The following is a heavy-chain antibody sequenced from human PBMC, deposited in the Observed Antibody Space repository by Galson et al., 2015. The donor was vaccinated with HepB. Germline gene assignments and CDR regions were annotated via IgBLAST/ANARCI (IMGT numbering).Heavy chain of an antibody. CDR3: ARRRTTVTEDDYYYYYYMDV. J-gene: IGHJ6*03. V-gene: IGHV1-8*01. Sequence: SVKVSCKASGYTFTSYDINWVRQATGQGLGWMGWMNPNSGNTGYAQKFQGRVTMTRNTSISTAYMELSSLRSEDTAVYYCARRRTTVTEDDYYYYYYMDVWGKGTTVTVSS. D-gene: IGHD4-11*01. CDR1: GYTFTSYD. CDR2: MNPNSGNT.